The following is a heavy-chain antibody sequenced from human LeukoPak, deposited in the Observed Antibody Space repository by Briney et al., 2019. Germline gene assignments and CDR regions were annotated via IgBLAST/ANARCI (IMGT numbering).Heavy chain of an antibody. D-gene: IGHD3-9*01. CDR1: GFTFSSYS. Sequence: GGSLRLSCAASGFTFSSYSMNWVRQAPGKGLEWVSSISSSSSYIYYADSVKGRFTISRDNAKSSLYLQMNSLRAEDTAVYYCASQLGVLRYFDWLGWGQGTLVTVSS. V-gene: IGHV3-21*01. CDR2: ISSSSSYI. CDR3: ASQLGVLRYFDWLG. J-gene: IGHJ4*02.